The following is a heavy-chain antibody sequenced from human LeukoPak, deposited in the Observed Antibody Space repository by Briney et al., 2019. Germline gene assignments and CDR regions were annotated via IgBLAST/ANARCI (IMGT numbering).Heavy chain of an antibody. Sequence: PGGSLRLSCAASGFTFRTYWMHWVRQAPGKGLEWVSRISGDGRSTSYAGFVKGRFTISRDNVKNTLFLQIHSLRVEDTAVYYCAAFYYDPAYWGQGTLVTVP. J-gene: IGHJ4*02. V-gene: IGHV3-74*01. D-gene: IGHD3-22*01. CDR2: ISGDGRST. CDR1: GFTFRTYW. CDR3: AAFYYDPAY.